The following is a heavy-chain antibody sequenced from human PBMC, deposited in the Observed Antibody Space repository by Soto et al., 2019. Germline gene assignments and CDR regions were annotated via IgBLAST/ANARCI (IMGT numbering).Heavy chain of an antibody. Sequence: XETLSLTFSVSGCSIRGSCYYWGWLRQSPGRGPEWIGSVFYTGFTSYNPSLESRVSVSVDTSKNQFSLKVSAVTAADTAVYYCASSQKGYNWNYFDHWGQGDLVTVSS. CDR3: ASSQKGYNWNYFDH. V-gene: IGHV4-39*01. CDR2: VFYTGFT. D-gene: IGHD1-20*01. CDR1: GCSIRGSCYY. J-gene: IGHJ4*02.